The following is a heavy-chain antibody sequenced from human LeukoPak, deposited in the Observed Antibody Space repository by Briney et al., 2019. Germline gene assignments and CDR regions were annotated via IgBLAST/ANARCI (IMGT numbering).Heavy chain of an antibody. Sequence: SQTLSLTCTVSGGSISSDSYYWSWIRQPAGKGLEWIGRIFNTGSTNSIPSLKSRVTISVDSSTNHFSLRLTSVTAADTAIYYCAAMTTVTMYSYFFDSWGQGTLLTVSS. CDR1: GGSISSDSYY. CDR3: AAMTTVTMYSYFFDS. CDR2: IFNTGST. D-gene: IGHD4-17*01. J-gene: IGHJ4*02. V-gene: IGHV4-61*02.